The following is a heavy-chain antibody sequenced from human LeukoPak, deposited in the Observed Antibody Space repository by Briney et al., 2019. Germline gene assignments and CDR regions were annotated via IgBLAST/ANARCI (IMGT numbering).Heavy chain of an antibody. CDR1: GGSISSYY. Sequence: SETLSLTRTVSGGSISSYYWSWIRQPPGKGLEWIGYIYYSGSTNYNPSLKSRVTISVDTSKNQFSLKLSSVTAADTAVYYCARDLWDLGDGMDVWGQGTTVTVSS. V-gene: IGHV4-59*01. J-gene: IGHJ6*02. D-gene: IGHD1-26*01. CDR2: IYYSGST. CDR3: ARDLWDLGDGMDV.